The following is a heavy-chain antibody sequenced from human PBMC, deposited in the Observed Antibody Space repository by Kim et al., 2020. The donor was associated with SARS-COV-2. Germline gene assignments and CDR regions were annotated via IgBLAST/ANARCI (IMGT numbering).Heavy chain of an antibody. CDR3: ARDPYDSSGYGAFDY. Sequence: GGSLRLSCVGSGFAFSTSWMTWVRQVPGKGLEWVANIKEDGRDTYYVDSVKGRFTISRDNAKSSVYLQMNSLRAEDTAVYYCARDPYDSSGYGAFDYWGQGTLVPVAP. J-gene: IGHJ4*02. CDR1: GFAFSTSW. V-gene: IGHV3-7*01. D-gene: IGHD3-22*01. CDR2: IKEDGRDT.